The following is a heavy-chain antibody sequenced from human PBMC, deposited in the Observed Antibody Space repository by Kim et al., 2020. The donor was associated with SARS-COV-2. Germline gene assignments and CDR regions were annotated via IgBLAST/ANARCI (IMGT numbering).Heavy chain of an antibody. V-gene: IGHV4-34*01. CDR2: INHSGST. CDR3: ARGKPGYGSGSSHCFDY. Sequence: SETLSLTCAVYGGSFSGYYWSWIRQPPGKGLEWIGEINHSGSTNYNPSLKSRVTISVDTSKNQFSLKLSSVTAADTAVYYCARGKPGYGSGSSHCFDYWGQGTLVTVSS. D-gene: IGHD3-10*01. J-gene: IGHJ4*02. CDR1: GGSFSGYY.